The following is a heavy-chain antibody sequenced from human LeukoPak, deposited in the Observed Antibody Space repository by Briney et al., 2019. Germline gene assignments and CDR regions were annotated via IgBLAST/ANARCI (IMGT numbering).Heavy chain of an antibody. Sequence: TGGSLRLSCAASGFTFSSYWMTWVRQAPGKGLEWVANIKQDGSEKYYVDSVKGRFTISRDNANKSLYLQMNSLRAEDTAVYYYARDGYNYVNGFDYWGQGTLVTVSS. V-gene: IGHV3-7*01. CDR1: GFTFSSYW. D-gene: IGHD5-18*01. CDR2: IKQDGSEK. CDR3: ARDGYNYVNGFDY. J-gene: IGHJ4*02.